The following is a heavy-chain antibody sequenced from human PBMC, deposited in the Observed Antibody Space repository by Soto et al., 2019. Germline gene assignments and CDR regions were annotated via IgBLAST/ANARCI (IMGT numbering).Heavy chain of an antibody. J-gene: IGHJ4*02. Sequence: PGESLKISCKGSGYSFTSYWISWVRQMPGKGLEWMGRIDPSDSYTNYSPSFQGHVTISADKSISTAYLQWSSLKASDTAMYYCERRASSGWYRDDYWGQGTLVTVAS. D-gene: IGHD6-19*01. CDR3: ERRASSGWYRDDY. CDR1: GYSFTSYW. V-gene: IGHV5-10-1*01. CDR2: IDPSDSYT.